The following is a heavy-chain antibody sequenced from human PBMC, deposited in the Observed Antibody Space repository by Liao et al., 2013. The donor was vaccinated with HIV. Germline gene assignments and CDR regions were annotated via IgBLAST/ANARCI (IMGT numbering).Heavy chain of an antibody. J-gene: IGHJ4*02. Sequence: QLQLQESGPGLVKPSETLSLTCTVSGGSISSSSYYWGWIRQPPGKGLEWIGSIYFSGSTYFNPSLKSRVTISVDTSKKQFSLKLRSVTAADTAVYYCLARDGYNQFDYWGQGTLVTVSS. V-gene: IGHV4-39*07. D-gene: IGHD5-24*01. CDR2: IYFSGST. CDR3: LARDGYNQFDY. CDR1: GGSISSSSYY.